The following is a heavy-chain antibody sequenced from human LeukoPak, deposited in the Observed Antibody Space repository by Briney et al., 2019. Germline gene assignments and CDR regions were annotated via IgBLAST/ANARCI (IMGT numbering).Heavy chain of an antibody. D-gene: IGHD3-16*01. CDR3: ASSIHLRRNTRWSFDY. V-gene: IGHV1-69*13. J-gene: IGHJ4*02. CDR1: GCTFSSYA. Sequence: ASVKVSCKASGCTFSSYAISWVRQAPGQGLEWMGGIIPIFGTANYAQRFQGRVTITADESTSTAYMELSSLRSEDTAVYYCASSIHLRRNTRWSFDYRGQGNLVTVSS. CDR2: IIPIFGTA.